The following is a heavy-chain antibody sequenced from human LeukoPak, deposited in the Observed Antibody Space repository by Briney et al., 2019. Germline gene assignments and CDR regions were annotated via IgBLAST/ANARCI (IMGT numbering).Heavy chain of an antibody. V-gene: IGHV4-39*01. CDR2: FYDSGNT. D-gene: IGHD5-12*01. J-gene: IGHJ3*02. CDR3: ARHTRPGYSGYENAFDI. Sequence: QAGGSLRLSCAASGLTFSKAWMSWIRQAPGEGLEWIGNFYDSGNTRYNPSLKSRVTISGDTSKNQFSLKLTSVTAADTAVYYCARHTRPGYSGYENAFDIWGQGTMVTVSS. CDR1: GLTFSKAW.